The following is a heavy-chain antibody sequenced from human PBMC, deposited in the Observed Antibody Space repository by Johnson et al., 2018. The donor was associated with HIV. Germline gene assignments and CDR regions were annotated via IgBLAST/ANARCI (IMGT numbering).Heavy chain of an antibody. CDR2: ISSSGSSV. V-gene: IGHV3-NL1*01. J-gene: IGHJ3*02. CDR1: GFTFSSYG. Sequence: QMQLVESGGGVVQPGRSLRLSCAASGFTFSSYGMHWVRQAPGKGLECLSYISSSGSSVYYTHSVEGRFTSSSNNSKNTLYVKMNKLRAKDTAVYSSTTGPIADRRGAFDIWGRGTMVTVSS. CDR3: TTGPIADRRGAFDI.